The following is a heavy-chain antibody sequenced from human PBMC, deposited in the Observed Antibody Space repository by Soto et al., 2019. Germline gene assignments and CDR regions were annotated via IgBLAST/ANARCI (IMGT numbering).Heavy chain of an antibody. CDR1: GGSISSGGYY. Sequence: SETLSLTCTVSGGSISSGGYYWSWIRQHPGKGLEWIGYIYYSGSTYYNPSLKSRVTISVDTSKNQFSLKLSSVTAADTAVYYCARHRATPAFDAWGQGTLVTVSS. CDR3: ARHRATPAFDA. V-gene: IGHV4-31*03. D-gene: IGHD5-12*01. CDR2: IYYSGST. J-gene: IGHJ5*02.